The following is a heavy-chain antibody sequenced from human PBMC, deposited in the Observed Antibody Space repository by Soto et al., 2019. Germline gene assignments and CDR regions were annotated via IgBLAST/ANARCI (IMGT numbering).Heavy chain of an antibody. CDR3: AXANSSPWYKLEYKWFGP. CDR1: GASINYFY. V-gene: IGHV4-59*01. Sequence: SETLSLTCTVSGASINYFYWSWIRQTPGKGLEWVGFMYYSETTKYNPSLKGRVNMSLDTSKNQVSLHLKSVTAADTAVYYCAXANSSPWYKLEYKWFGPWGQGTQVTVSS. CDR2: MYYSETT. J-gene: IGHJ5*02. D-gene: IGHD6-13*01.